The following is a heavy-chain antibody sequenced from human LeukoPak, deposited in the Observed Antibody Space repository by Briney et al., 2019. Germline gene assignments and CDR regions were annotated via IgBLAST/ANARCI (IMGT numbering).Heavy chain of an antibody. V-gene: IGHV3-21*01. D-gene: IGHD5-18*01. CDR3: ARAIADTAMAPDY. CDR1: GFTFSSYS. CDR2: ISSSSSYI. J-gene: IGHJ4*02. Sequence: GGSLRLSCAASGFTFSSYSMNWVRQAPGKGLEWVSSISSSSSYIYHADSVKGRFTISRDNAKNSLYLQMNSLRAKDTAVYYCARAIADTAMAPDYWGQGTLVTVSS.